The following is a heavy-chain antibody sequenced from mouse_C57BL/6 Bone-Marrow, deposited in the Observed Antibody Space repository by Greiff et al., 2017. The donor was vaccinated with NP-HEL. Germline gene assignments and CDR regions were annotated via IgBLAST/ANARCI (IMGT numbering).Heavy chain of an antibody. CDR3: TKRGAIYYDYDGIFDY. CDR2: IRNKANNHAT. Sequence: EVKVEESGGGLVQPGGSMKLSCAASGFTFSDAWMDWVRQSPEKGLEWVAEIRNKANNHATYYADSVKGRLTISRDDSKSSVYLQMNSLRAEDTGSYYCTKRGAIYYDYDGIFDYWGQGTTLTVSS. CDR1: GFTFSDAW. D-gene: IGHD2-4*01. J-gene: IGHJ2*01. V-gene: IGHV6-6*01.